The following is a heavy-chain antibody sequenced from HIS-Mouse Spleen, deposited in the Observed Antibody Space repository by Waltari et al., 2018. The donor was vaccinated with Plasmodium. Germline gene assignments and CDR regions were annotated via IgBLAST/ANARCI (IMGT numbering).Heavy chain of an antibody. V-gene: IGHV1-2*02. D-gene: IGHD6-13*01. J-gene: IGHJ1*01. CDR1: GYTLPGYY. Sequence: QVQLVQSGAEVKKPGASVKVSCKASGYTLPGYYMHWVRQAPRPGLEWMGWINPNSGGKNYAQKFQGRVTMTRDTSISTAYMELSRLRSDDTAVYYCARVLGYKAAAGTFVEYFQHWGQGTLVTVSS. CDR2: INPNSGGK. CDR3: ARVLGYKAAAGTFVEYFQH.